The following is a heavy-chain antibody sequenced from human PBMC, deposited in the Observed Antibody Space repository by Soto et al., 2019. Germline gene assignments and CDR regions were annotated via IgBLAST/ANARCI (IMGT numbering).Heavy chain of an antibody. V-gene: IGHV1-58*01. Sequence: VKVSCKASGFTFTSSAVQWVRQARGQRLEWIGWIVVGSGNTNYAQKFQERVTITRDMSTSTAYMELSSLRSEDTAVYYCAAEATTVTAPYYYYYYGMDVWGQGTTVTVSS. D-gene: IGHD4-4*01. J-gene: IGHJ6*02. CDR3: AAEATTVTAPYYYYYYGMDV. CDR1: GFTFTSSA. CDR2: IVVGSGNT.